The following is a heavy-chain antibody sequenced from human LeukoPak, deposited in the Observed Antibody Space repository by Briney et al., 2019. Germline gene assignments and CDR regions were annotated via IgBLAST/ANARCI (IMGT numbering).Heavy chain of an antibody. CDR3: AIDRGYCSGGSCYSNFDY. V-gene: IGHV3-7*01. CDR1: GGSISSSSYY. D-gene: IGHD2-15*01. Sequence: ETLSLTCTVSGGSISSSSYYWGWIRQPPGKGLEWVANIKQDGSEKYYVDSVKGRFTISRDNAKNSLYLQMNSLRAEDTAVYYCAIDRGYCSGGSCYSNFDYWGQGTLVTVSS. CDR2: IKQDGSEK. J-gene: IGHJ4*02.